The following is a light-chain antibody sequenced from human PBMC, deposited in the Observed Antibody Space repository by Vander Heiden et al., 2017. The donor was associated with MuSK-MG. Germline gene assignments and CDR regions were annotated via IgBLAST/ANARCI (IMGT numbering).Light chain of an antibody. CDR2: DAS. Sequence: EIGWTQSPATLSLSPGERATLSCRASQSVSSYLAWYQLIPGQAPRLLIYDASNRATGIPARYSGSGSGRDFRLTISSLEPEDFAVYYCQQRSNWPRTFGQGTKLDIK. CDR1: QSVSSY. CDR3: QQRSNWPRT. J-gene: IGKJ2*01. V-gene: IGKV3-11*02.